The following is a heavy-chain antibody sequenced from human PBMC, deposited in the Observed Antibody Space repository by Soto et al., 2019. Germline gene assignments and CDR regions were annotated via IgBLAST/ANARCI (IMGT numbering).Heavy chain of an antibody. Sequence: SETLSLTCTVSGASLSTSYWSWIRQHPGKGLEWIGYIYYSGFTYYNPSLKSRVTISVDTSKNQFSLKLSSVTAADTAVYYCARSVFPWGQGTLVTVSS. J-gene: IGHJ5*02. CDR1: GASLSTSY. CDR2: IYYSGFT. V-gene: IGHV4-59*06. CDR3: ARSVFP.